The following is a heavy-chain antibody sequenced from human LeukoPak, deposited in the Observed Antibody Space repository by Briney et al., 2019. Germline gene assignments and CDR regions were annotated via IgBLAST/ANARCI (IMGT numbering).Heavy chain of an antibody. CDR3: ARGSDRGGGYDLGYYYGMDV. Sequence: SVKVSYKASGGTFSSFAISWVRQAPGQGLEWMGAIIPIFGSTNYAQKFQGRVMITADESTSTAFMELSSLTSEDTALYYCARGSDRGGGYDLGYYYGMDVWGQGTTVTVSS. CDR1: GGTFSSFA. V-gene: IGHV1-69*13. J-gene: IGHJ6*02. CDR2: IIPIFGST. D-gene: IGHD5-12*01.